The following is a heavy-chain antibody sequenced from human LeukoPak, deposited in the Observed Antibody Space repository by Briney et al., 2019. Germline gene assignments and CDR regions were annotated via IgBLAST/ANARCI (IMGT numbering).Heavy chain of an antibody. D-gene: IGHD5-24*01. J-gene: IGHJ4*02. CDR1: GGSISSGGYS. V-gene: IGHV4-30-2*01. CDR3: AKAYWDGYFYYFDY. Sequence: KSSETLSLTCAVSGGSISSGGYSWSWIRQPPGKGLEWIGYIYHSGSTYYNPSLKSRVTISVDRSKNQFSLKLSSVTAADTAVYYCAKAYWDGYFYYFDYWGQGTLVTVSS. CDR2: IYHSGST.